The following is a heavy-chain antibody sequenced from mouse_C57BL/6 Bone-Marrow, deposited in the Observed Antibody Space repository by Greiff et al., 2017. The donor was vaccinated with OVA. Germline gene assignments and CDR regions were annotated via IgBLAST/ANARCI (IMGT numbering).Heavy chain of an antibody. D-gene: IGHD2-2*01. J-gene: IGHJ2*01. CDR1: GYTFTSYW. Sequence: VKLQQPGAELVKPGASVKLSCKASGYTFTSYWMHWVKQRPGQGLEWIGMIHPNSGSTNYNEKFKSKATLTVDKSSSTAYMQLSSLTSEDSAVYYCARGSTMVSYYFDYWGQGTTLTVSS. V-gene: IGHV1-64*01. CDR3: ARGSTMVSYYFDY. CDR2: IHPNSGST.